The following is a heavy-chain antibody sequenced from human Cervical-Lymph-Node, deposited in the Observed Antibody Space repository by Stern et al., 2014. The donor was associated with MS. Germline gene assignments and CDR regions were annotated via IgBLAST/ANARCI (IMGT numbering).Heavy chain of an antibody. Sequence: QVQLQESGPGLVKPSGTLSLTCAVSGGSISSDNWWSWVRQPPGKGLEWIGEIYHGGSPNSYPSLKSRVPISVDMSKTQFSLKLASVTAADTAVYYCARGPVDITMAGGFDSWGLGTLVTVSS. CDR3: ARGPVDITMAGGFDS. CDR1: GGSISSDNW. V-gene: IGHV4-4*02. D-gene: IGHD3-10*01. CDR2: IYHGGSP. J-gene: IGHJ4*02.